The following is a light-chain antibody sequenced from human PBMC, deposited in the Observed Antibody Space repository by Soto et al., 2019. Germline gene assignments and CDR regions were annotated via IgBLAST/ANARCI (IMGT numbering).Light chain of an antibody. CDR1: QSVSSGF. J-gene: IGKJ3*01. Sequence: EIVLTQSPGTLSLSPGERATLSCRASQSVSSGFLAWYQQKPGQTPRLLIYGASARATGIPDRFSGSGSGINFTLTISRLEAEDFALYYCQQYGSSPFTFGPGTKVDIK. V-gene: IGKV3-20*01. CDR2: GAS. CDR3: QQYGSSPFT.